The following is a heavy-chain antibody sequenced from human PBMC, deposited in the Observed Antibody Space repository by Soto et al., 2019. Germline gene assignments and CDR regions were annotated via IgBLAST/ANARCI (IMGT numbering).Heavy chain of an antibody. V-gene: IGHV4-39*01. CDR2: FYYSGST. D-gene: IGHD3-22*01. J-gene: IGHJ4*02. CDR3: ARDYDSSGDY. Sequence: SETLSLTCTVSGGSISTSSYYWGWIRQPPGKGLEWIGSFYYSGSTYYNPSLKSRVIIFVDTSKILFSLKLSSVTAADTAVYYCARDYDSSGDYWGQGTLVTVSS. CDR1: GGSISTSSYY.